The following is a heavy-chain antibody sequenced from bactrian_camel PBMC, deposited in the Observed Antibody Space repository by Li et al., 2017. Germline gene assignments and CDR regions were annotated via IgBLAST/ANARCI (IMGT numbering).Heavy chain of an antibody. J-gene: IGHJ4*01. CDR3: WSRAG. Sequence: VQLVESGGGTVQTGGSLRLSCAASGFTSGFTFSSYYMNWVRQAPGKGLEWVSTIIPDGARQYYADSVKGRFTISRDNAKNTVYLQKNSLNSEDTALYYCWSRAGWGQGTQVTVS. CDR2: IIPDGARQ. CDR1: GFTFSSYY. V-gene: IGHV3S19*01.